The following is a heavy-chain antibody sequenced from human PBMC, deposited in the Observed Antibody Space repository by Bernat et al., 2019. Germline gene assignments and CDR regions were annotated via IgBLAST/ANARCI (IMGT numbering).Heavy chain of an antibody. Sequence: QLQLQESGPGLVKPSETLSLTCTVSGGSISSSSYYWGWIRQPPGKGLEWIGSIYYSGSTYYNPSLKSRVTISVDTSKNQFSLKLSSVTAADTAVYYCARDQVFAAFDIWGQGTMVTVSS. J-gene: IGHJ3*02. V-gene: IGHV4-39*07. CDR1: GGSISSSSYY. CDR3: ARDQVFAAFDI. CDR2: IYYSGST.